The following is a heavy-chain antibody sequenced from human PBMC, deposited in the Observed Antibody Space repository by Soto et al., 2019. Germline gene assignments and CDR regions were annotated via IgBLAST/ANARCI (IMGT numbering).Heavy chain of an antibody. J-gene: IGHJ4*02. V-gene: IGHV3-74*01. CDR1: GFTSSRYW. CDR2: INSEGTGT. D-gene: IGHD3-22*01. CDR3: VRAYGSSGYNSDH. Sequence: GGSLRLSCAASGFTSSRYWMHWVRQVPGKGLVWVSRINSEGTGTIYADSVKGRFTISRDNAKNTLYLQMNSLRAEDTAVYYCVRAYGSSGYNSDHSGQGTPVTVSS.